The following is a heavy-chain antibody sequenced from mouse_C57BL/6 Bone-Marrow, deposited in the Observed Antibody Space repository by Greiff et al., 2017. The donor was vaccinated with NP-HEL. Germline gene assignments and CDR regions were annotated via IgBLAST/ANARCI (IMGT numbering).Heavy chain of an antibody. V-gene: IGHV2-2*01. D-gene: IGHD2-3*01. Sequence: VKLQESGPGLVQPSQSLSITCTVSGFSLTSYGVHWVRQSPGKGLEWLGVIWSGGSTDYNAAFISRLSISKDNSKSQVFFKMNSLQADDTAIYYCARDDGYYPDYWGQGTSVTVSS. CDR3: ARDDGYYPDY. CDR1: GFSLTSYG. J-gene: IGHJ4*01. CDR2: IWSGGST.